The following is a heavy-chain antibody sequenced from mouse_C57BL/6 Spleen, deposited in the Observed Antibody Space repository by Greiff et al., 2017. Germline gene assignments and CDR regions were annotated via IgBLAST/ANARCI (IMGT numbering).Heavy chain of an antibody. CDR3: VRDGLRGSY. CDR1: GFSFNTYA. Sequence: EVMLVESGGGLVQPKGSLKLSCAASGFSFNTYAMNWVRQAPGKGLEWVARIRSKSNNYATYYADSVKDRFTISRDDSESMLYLQMNNLKTEDTAMYYCVRDGLRGSYWGQGTTLTVSS. J-gene: IGHJ2*01. V-gene: IGHV10-1*01. D-gene: IGHD2-4*01. CDR2: IRSKSNNYAT.